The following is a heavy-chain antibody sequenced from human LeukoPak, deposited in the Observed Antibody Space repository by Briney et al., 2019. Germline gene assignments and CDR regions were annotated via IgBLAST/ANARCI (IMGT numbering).Heavy chain of an antibody. CDR2: ISSSGSTI. Sequence: GGSLRLFCAASGFTFSDYYMSWIRQAPGKGLEWFSYISSSGSTIYYADSVKGRFTISRDNAKNSLYLQMNSLRAEDTAVYYCARVAYDSSGYSFDYWGQGTLVTVSS. D-gene: IGHD3-22*01. J-gene: IGHJ4*02. CDR1: GFTFSDYY. V-gene: IGHV3-11*01. CDR3: ARVAYDSSGYSFDY.